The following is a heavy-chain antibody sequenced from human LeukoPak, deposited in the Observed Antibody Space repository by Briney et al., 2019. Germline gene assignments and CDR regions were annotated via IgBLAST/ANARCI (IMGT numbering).Heavy chain of an antibody. V-gene: IGHV3-23*01. CDR1: GFTFSNYA. J-gene: IGHJ6*03. CDR3: ARAYYDFWSGYYMDV. D-gene: IGHD3-3*01. CDR2: ISGSSGRT. Sequence: GGSLRLSCAASGFTFSNYAMNWVRQAPGKGLEWVSAISGSSGRTYNADSVKGRFTISRDNSKNALYLQMNSLRAEDTAVYYCARAYYDFWSGYYMDVWGKGTTVTVSS.